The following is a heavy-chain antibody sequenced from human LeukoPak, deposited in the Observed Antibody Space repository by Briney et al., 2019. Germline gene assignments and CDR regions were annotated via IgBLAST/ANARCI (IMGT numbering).Heavy chain of an antibody. V-gene: IGHV4-34*01. Sequence: SETLSLTCAVYGGSFSDYYWSWIRQPPGKGLEWIGEINHSGSTNYNPSLKSRVTISVDTSKNQFSLKLSSVTAADTAVYYCARGRFSIPAYFDYWGQGTLVTVSS. CDR3: ARGRFSIPAYFDY. CDR1: GGSFSDYY. J-gene: IGHJ4*02. D-gene: IGHD2-21*01. CDR2: INHSGST.